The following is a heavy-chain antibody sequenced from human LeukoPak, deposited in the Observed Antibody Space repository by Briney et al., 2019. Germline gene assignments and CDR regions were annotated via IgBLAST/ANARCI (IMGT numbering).Heavy chain of an antibody. D-gene: IGHD1-26*01. CDR2: ISGGGTST. CDR1: GFTFSSYS. J-gene: IGHJ4*02. CDR3: ASRSIVGAAYYFDY. Sequence: PGVSLRLSCAASGFTFSSYSMSWVRQAPGKGLEWVSLISGGGTSTYYADSVKGRFTISRDNSENTLYLQMNSLRAEDTAVYYCASRSIVGAAYYFDYWGQGTLVTV. V-gene: IGHV3-23*01.